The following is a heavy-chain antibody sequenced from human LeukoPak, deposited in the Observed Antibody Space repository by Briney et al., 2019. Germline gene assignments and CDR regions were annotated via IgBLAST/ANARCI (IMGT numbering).Heavy chain of an antibody. J-gene: IGHJ4*02. Sequence: GGSLRLSCAASEFTFTNASMSRVRQAPGKGLEWVGRIKSKTDGGTTDYAAPVKGRFTISKDDSKNTLYLQMSSLKIEDTAVYYCTTDYYYDSSGYYEFDYWGQGTLVTVSS. V-gene: IGHV3-15*01. CDR2: IKSKTDGGTT. CDR3: TTDYYYDSSGYYEFDY. CDR1: EFTFTNAS. D-gene: IGHD3-22*01.